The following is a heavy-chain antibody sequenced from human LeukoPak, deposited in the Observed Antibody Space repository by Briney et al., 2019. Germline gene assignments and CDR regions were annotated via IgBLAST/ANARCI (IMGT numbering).Heavy chain of an antibody. V-gene: IGHV3-9*01. CDR1: GFTFDDYA. Sequence: PGRSLRLSCAASGFTFDDYAMHWVRQAPGKGLEWVSGISWNSGSIGYADSVKGRFTISRDNAKNSLYLQMNSLRAEDTALYYCAKSRGCSYYFDYWGQGTLVTVSS. CDR2: ISWNSGSI. CDR3: AKSRGCSYYFDY. J-gene: IGHJ4*02. D-gene: IGHD5-18*01.